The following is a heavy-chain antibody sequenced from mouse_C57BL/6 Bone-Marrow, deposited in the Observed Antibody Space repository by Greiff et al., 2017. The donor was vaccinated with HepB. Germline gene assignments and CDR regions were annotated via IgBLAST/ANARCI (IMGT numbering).Heavy chain of an antibody. CDR3: VRHAYYGSSSAWFAY. J-gene: IGHJ3*01. V-gene: IGHV10-1*01. Sequence: EVQVVESGGGLVQPKGSLKLSCAASGFSFNTYAMNWVRQAPGKGLEWVARIRSKSNNYATYYADSVKDRFTISRDDSESMLYLQMNNLKTEDTAMYYCVRHAYYGSSSAWFAYWGQGTLVTVSA. CDR2: IRSKSNNYAT. CDR1: GFSFNTYA. D-gene: IGHD1-1*01.